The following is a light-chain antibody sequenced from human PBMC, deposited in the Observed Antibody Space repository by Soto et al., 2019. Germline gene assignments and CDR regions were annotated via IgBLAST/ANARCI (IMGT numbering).Light chain of an antibody. CDR3: QSYDSSLRV. J-gene: IGLJ2*01. CDR1: SSDVGGYNY. CDR2: EVS. V-gene: IGLV2-14*01. Sequence: QSVLTQPASVSGSPGQSITISCTGTSSDVGGYNYVSWYQQHPGKAPKLMIYEVSNRPSGVSNRFSGSKSGNTASLTISGLQAEDEADYYCQSYDSSLRVFGGGTKLTVL.